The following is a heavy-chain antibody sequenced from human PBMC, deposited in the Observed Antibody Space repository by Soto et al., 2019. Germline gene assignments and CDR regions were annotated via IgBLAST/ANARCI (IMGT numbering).Heavy chain of an antibody. CDR2: IYYSGST. CDR1: GGSISSYY. V-gene: IGHV4-59*08. J-gene: IGHJ5*02. D-gene: IGHD1-7*01. Sequence: SETLSLTCTVSGGSISSYYWSWIRQPPGKGLEWIGYIYYSGSTNYNPSLKSRATISVDTSKNQSSLKLSSVTAADTAVYYCARQGTGTTSWFDPWGQGTLVTVSS. CDR3: ARQGTGTTSWFDP.